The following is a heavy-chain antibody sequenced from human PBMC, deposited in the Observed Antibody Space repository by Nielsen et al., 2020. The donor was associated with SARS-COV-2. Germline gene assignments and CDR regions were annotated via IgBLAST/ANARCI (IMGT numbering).Heavy chain of an antibody. CDR3: ARERVGGITIFGVVTRYGMDV. D-gene: IGHD3-3*01. CDR1: GGSISSSSYY. CDR2: IYYSGST. Sequence: SETLSLTCTVSGGSISSSSYYWGWIRQPPGKGLEWIGSIYYSGSTYYNPSLKSRLTISVDTSKNQFSLKLSSVTAADTALYYCARERVGGITIFGVVTRYGMDVWGQGTTVTVSS. J-gene: IGHJ6*02. V-gene: IGHV4-39*07.